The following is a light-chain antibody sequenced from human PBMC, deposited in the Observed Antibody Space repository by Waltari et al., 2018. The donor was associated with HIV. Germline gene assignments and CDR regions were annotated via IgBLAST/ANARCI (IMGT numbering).Light chain of an antibody. CDR2: EGS. Sequence: QSALTQPASMSGSPGQSITISCAGTSSGIGNHNKLSWYQQHPGKAPKLIIYEGSKRPSGVSNRFSGSKSGNTASLTISGLQAEDEADYYCCSYAGSSTLVFGGGTKLTVL. J-gene: IGLJ3*02. CDR1: SSGIGNHNK. CDR3: CSYAGSSTLV. V-gene: IGLV2-23*01.